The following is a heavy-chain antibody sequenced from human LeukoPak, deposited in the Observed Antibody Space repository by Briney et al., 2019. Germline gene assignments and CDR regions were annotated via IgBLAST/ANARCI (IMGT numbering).Heavy chain of an antibody. CDR2: IWYDGSNK. J-gene: IGHJ4*02. Sequence: GGSLRLSCAASGFSFSNYDMHWVRQAPGKGLEWAAVIWYDGSNKYYADSVKSRFTISRDNSKNTLYLQMNSLRVEDTAVYYCARGDPTVTTKQNFDYWGQGTLVTVSS. D-gene: IGHD4-17*01. CDR3: ARGDPTVTTKQNFDY. V-gene: IGHV3-33*01. CDR1: GFSFSNYD.